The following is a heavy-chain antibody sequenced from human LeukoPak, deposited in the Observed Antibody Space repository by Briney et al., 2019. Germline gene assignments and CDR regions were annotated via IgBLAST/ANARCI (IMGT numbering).Heavy chain of an antibody. CDR3: ARDRELGY. CDR1: GGSISIYY. J-gene: IGHJ4*02. D-gene: IGHD3-10*01. Sequence: PSETLSLTCTVSGGSISIYYWNWIRQPPGKGLEWIGYIYNSGSTNYNPSLKRRVTISVDTSKNQFSLKLTSVTAADTAVYYCARDRELGYWGQGTLVTVSS. V-gene: IGHV4-59*01. CDR2: IYNSGST.